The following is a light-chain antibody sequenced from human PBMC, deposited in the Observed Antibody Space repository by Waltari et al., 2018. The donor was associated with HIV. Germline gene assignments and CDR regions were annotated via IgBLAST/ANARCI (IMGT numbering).Light chain of an antibody. V-gene: IGLV2-14*01. CDR2: EVS. CDR1: ISDIGDSDS. CDR3: LLKIGSNTPI. Sequence: QSALTQPASVSGSPGQSNTISCTGSISDIGDSDSVSWYKHHPGKVPKLGIFEVSNRPSGVSDRFSGSKSGNTASLAISGLQAEDEADHYCLLKIGSNTPIFGGGTKLTVL. J-gene: IGLJ2*01.